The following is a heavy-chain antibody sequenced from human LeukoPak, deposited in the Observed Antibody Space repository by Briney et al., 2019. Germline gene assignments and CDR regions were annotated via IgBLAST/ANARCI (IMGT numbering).Heavy chain of an antibody. D-gene: IGHD2-2*01. J-gene: IGHJ4*02. CDR2: MNPNSGNT. CDR1: GYTFTSYD. Sequence: ASVKVSCKASGYTFTSYDINWVRQATGQGLEWMGWMNPNSGNTGYAQKFQGRVTMTRNTSISTAYMELSSLRSEDTAVYYCARGGGVFGCGSTSCYGPFVDYWGQGTLVTVSS. V-gene: IGHV1-8*01. CDR3: ARGGGVFGCGSTSCYGPFVDY.